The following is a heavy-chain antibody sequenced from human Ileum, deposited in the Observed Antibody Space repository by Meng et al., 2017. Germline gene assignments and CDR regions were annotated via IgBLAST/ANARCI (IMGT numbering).Heavy chain of an antibody. J-gene: IGHJ4*02. D-gene: IGHD3-22*01. V-gene: IGHV4-30-4*01. CDR3: ARDRDSSGYYPY. Sequence: QVQLQESGAGLVKPSQNLSLTCTVSGGSISSDDYYWSWIRQPPGKGLEWIGYIYYSGSTYYNPSLKSRLTISVDTSKNQFSLELSSVTASDTSVYYCARDRDSSGYYPYWGQGTLVTVSS. CDR1: GGSISSDDYY. CDR2: IYYSGST.